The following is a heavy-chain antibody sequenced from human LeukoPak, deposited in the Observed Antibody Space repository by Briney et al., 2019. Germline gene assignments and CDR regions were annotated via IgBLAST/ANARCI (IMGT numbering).Heavy chain of an antibody. CDR1: GFTFSSYW. CDR2: IKQDGSEK. CDR3: ARDLVVPAANYYGMDV. Sequence: GGSLRLPCAASGFTFSSYWMSWVRQAPGKGLEWVANIKQDGSEKYYVDSVEGRFTISRDNAKNSLYLQMNSLRAEDTAVYYCARDLVVPAANYYGMDVWGQGTTVTVSS. V-gene: IGHV3-7*01. D-gene: IGHD2-2*01. J-gene: IGHJ6*02.